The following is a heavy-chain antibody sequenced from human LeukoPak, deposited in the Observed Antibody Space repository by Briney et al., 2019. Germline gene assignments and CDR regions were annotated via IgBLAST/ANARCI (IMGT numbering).Heavy chain of an antibody. D-gene: IGHD2-2*01. CDR1: GGSISSGGYP. Sequence: SQTLSLTCAVSGGSISSGGYPWSWIRQPPGKGLEWIGYFYHSGSTYYNPSLKSRVTISVDRSKNQFSLKLSSVTAADTAVYYCARYCSSTSCYYFDYWGQGTLVTVSS. V-gene: IGHV4-30-2*01. CDR2: FYHSGST. CDR3: ARYCSSTSCYYFDY. J-gene: IGHJ4*02.